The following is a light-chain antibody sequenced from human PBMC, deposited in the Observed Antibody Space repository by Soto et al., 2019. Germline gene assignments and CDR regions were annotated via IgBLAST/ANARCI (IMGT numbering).Light chain of an antibody. CDR1: TSDFGDDKY. J-gene: IGLJ3*02. CDR2: GVT. V-gene: IGLV2-14*01. CDR3: GSLTTTRIWV. Sequence: QSVLTQPASVSGSRGQSITMSCTGSTSDFGDDKYVSWYQQQPGKGPNLLIYGVTNRPSGVSNRFSGSKSGNTASLTISGLQVEDEADYFCGSLTTTRIWVFGGGTKLTVL.